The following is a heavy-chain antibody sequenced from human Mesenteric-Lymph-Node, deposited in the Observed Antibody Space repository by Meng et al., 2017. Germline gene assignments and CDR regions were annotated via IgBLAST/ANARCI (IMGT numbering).Heavy chain of an antibody. V-gene: IGHV3-7*01. J-gene: IGHJ4*02. Sequence: GGSLRLSCAVSGFTFSNYWMSWVRQAPGKGLEWVANIDQDGSQKYYGESVKGRFTISRDNAKTSIYLQMDRLRAEDTAVYYCARGYHFDSWGQGRLVTVSS. CDR3: ARGYHFDS. D-gene: IGHD1-26*01. CDR2: IDQDGSQK. CDR1: GFTFSNYW.